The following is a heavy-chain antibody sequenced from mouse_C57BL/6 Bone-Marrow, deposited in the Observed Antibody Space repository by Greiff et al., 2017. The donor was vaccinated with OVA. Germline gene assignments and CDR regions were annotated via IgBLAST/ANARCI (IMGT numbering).Heavy chain of an antibody. D-gene: IGHD1-1*01. CDR2: IWWDDDK. Sequence: QVQLKQSGPGILQPSQTLSLTCSFSGFSLSTFGMGVGWIRQPSGKGLEWLAHIWWDDDKYYNPALKSRLTISKDTSKNQVFLKIANVDTADTATYYCARIAPYYYGSYYYAMDYWGQGTSVTVSS. V-gene: IGHV8-8*01. CDR1: GFSLSTFGMG. J-gene: IGHJ4*01. CDR3: ARIAPYYYGSYYYAMDY.